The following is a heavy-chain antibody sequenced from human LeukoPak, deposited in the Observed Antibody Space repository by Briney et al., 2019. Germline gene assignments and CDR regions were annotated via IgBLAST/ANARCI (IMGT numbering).Heavy chain of an antibody. CDR1: EYTFTTYY. Sequence: ASVKVSCKASEYTFTTYYIHWVRQAPGQGLAWMGLIDPSGGSTTYAQQFQGTVTMTSDTSTNTVYMEMSSLRSEDTAVYYCATSFRGTTSHVFDIWGQGTMVTVSS. J-gene: IGHJ3*02. V-gene: IGHV1-46*01. CDR3: ATSFRGTTSHVFDI. CDR2: IDPSGGST. D-gene: IGHD1-14*01.